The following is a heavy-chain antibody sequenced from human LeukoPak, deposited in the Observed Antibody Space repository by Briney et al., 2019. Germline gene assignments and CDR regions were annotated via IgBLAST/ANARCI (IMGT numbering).Heavy chain of an antibody. CDR2: IKFDGSLA. Sequence: PGGSLRLSCTASGLTFSTYWVHWVRQAPGKGLVWVSQIKFDGSLASYADSVKSRFTISRDNAKNTLYLQMNTLGTEDTAVYYCVTGHYDSRMYFDLWGRGTLVTVSS. J-gene: IGHJ2*01. D-gene: IGHD3-16*01. CDR1: GLTFSTYW. V-gene: IGHV3-74*01. CDR3: VTGHYDSRMYFDL.